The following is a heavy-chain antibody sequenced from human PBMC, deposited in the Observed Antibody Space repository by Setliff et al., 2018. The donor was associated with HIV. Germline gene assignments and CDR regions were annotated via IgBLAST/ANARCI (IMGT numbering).Heavy chain of an antibody. CDR3: ARTREMVRGVITPAFDY. D-gene: IGHD3-10*01. V-gene: IGHV1-69*05. J-gene: IGHJ4*02. CDR1: GGTFSSYT. Sequence: GASVKVPCKASGGTFSSYTINWVRQAPGQGLEWMGGIIPIFGTANYAQKFQGRVTITTDESTSTAYMELSSLRSEDTALYYCARTREMVRGVITPAFDYWGLGTLVTVSS. CDR2: IIPIFGTA.